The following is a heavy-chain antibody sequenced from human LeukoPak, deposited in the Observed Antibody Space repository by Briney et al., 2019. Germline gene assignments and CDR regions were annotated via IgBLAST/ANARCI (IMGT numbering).Heavy chain of an antibody. CDR2: ISGSGGST. CDR3: ARDTYYYDSSGYYFSAEYFQH. D-gene: IGHD3-22*01. Sequence: GGSLRLSCAASGFTFSSYALTWVRQAPGKGLEWVSAISGSGGSTGYADSVKGRFTISRDNSKNTLYLQMNSLRAEDTAVYYCARDTYYYDSSGYYFSAEYFQHWGQGTLVTVSS. CDR1: GFTFSSYA. V-gene: IGHV3-23*01. J-gene: IGHJ1*01.